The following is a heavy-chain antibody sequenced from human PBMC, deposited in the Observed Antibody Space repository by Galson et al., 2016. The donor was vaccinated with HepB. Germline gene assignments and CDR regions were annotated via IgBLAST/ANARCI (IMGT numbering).Heavy chain of an antibody. Sequence: TLSLTCTVSGGSISSHNYYWGWIRQPPGKGLEWIGYVFYSGTTYYNPSLKSRVTISIDTSNRQFSLKLTSVTAADTAVYYCARIKYSGYNPGLFFDSWGQGILVSVSS. CDR2: VFYSGTT. CDR3: ARIKYSGYNPGLFFDS. D-gene: IGHD5-12*01. CDR1: GGSISSHNYY. V-gene: IGHV4-31*03. J-gene: IGHJ4*02.